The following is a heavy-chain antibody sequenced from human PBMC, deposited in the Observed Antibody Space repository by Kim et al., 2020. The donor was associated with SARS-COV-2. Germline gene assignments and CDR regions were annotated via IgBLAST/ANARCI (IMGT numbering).Heavy chain of an antibody. Sequence: GGSLRLSCAASGFIFDDYAMHWVRQAPGKGLEWVSGIGWNGADIDYADSVKGRFTISRDNAKNSLYLQMNSLRAEDTAVYYCAKHSYCDFWSGSGRGGMDVWGQGTTVTVSS. D-gene: IGHD3-3*01. CDR3: AKHSYCDFWSGSGRGGMDV. CDR1: GFIFDDYA. V-gene: IGHV3-9*01. CDR2: IGWNGADI. J-gene: IGHJ6*02.